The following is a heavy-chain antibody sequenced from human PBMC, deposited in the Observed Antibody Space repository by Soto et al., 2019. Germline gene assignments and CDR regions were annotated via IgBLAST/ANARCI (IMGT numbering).Heavy chain of an antibody. CDR2: ISWNSGSI. J-gene: IGHJ6*02. Sequence: GGSLRLSCAASGFTFDDYAMHWVRQAPGKGLEWVSGISWNSGSIGYADSVKGRFTISRDNAKNSLYLQMNSPRAEDMALYYCAKDIGGGYSGYGYYYYYGMDFWGQGTTVTVSS. CDR3: AKDIGGGYSGYGYYYYYGMDF. V-gene: IGHV3-9*03. CDR1: GFTFDDYA. D-gene: IGHD5-12*01.